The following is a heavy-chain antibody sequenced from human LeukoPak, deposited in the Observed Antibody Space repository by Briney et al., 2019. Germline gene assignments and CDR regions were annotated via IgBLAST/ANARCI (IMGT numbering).Heavy chain of an antibody. CDR2: INHSGST. CDR3: ARLTTPPRYSSGWYPRFDY. D-gene: IGHD6-19*01. Sequence: PSETPSLTCAVYGGSFSGYYWSWIRQPPGKGLEWIGEINHSGSTNYNPSLKSRVTISVDTSKNQFSLKLSSVTAADTAVYYCARLTTPPRYSSGWYPRFDYWGQGTLVTVSS. J-gene: IGHJ4*02. CDR1: GGSFSGYY. V-gene: IGHV4-34*01.